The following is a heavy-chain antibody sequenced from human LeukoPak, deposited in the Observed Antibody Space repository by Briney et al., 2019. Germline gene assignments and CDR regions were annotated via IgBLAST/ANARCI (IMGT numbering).Heavy chain of an antibody. CDR3: ARVFTMVRGVIRGVRDFDY. V-gene: IGHV4-34*01. D-gene: IGHD3-10*01. CDR2: INHSGST. J-gene: IGHJ4*02. Sequence: SETLSLTCAVYGVSFSGYYWSWIRQPPGKGLEWIGEINHSGSTNYNPSLKSRVTISVDTSKNQFSLKLSSVTAADTAVYYCARVFTMVRGVIRGVRDFDYWGQGTLVTVS. CDR1: GVSFSGYY.